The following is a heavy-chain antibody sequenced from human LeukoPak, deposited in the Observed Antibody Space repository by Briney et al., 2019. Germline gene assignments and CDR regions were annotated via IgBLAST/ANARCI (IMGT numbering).Heavy chain of an antibody. CDR1: GGSISSGGYY. D-gene: IGHD1-26*01. V-gene: IGHV4-39*07. CDR2: INHSGST. CDR3: ARVPFHPYSGSYYYYYGMDV. J-gene: IGHJ6*02. Sequence: SETLSLTCTVSGGSISSGGYYWSWIRQPPGKGLEWIGEINHSGSTNYNPSLKSRVTISVDTSKNQFSLKLSSVTAADTAVYYCARVPFHPYSGSYYYYYGMDVWGQGTTVTVSS.